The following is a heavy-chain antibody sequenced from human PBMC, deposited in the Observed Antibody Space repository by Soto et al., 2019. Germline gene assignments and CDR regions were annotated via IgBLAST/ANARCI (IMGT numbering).Heavy chain of an antibody. CDR2: INPNSGGT. V-gene: IGHV1-2*02. CDR3: ARDRWRRGYYDSSGYYPHDYGMDV. J-gene: IGHJ6*02. D-gene: IGHD3-22*01. Sequence: ASVKVSCKASGYTFTGYYMHWVRQAPGQGLEWMGWINPNSGGTNYAQKFQGRVTMTRDTSISTAYMELSRLRSDDTAVYYCARDRWRRGYYDSSGYYPHDYGMDVWGQGTTVTVSS. CDR1: GYTFTGYY.